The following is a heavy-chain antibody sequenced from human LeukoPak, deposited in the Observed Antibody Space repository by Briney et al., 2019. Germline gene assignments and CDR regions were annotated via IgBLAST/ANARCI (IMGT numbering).Heavy chain of an antibody. CDR1: GGSISSSSYY. Sequence: SETLSLTCTVSGGSISSSSYYWGWIRHPPGKGLEWIGSIYYSGSTYYNPSLKSRVTISVDTSKNQFSLKLSSVTAADTAVYYCARVLHWFDPWGQGTLVTVSS. J-gene: IGHJ5*02. V-gene: IGHV4-39*07. CDR3: ARVLHWFDP. CDR2: IYYSGST.